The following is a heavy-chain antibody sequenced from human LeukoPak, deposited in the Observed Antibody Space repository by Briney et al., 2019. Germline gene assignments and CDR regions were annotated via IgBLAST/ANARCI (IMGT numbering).Heavy chain of an antibody. CDR1: GGSISSYY. CDR3: ARGLSGYLYYFDY. Sequence: PSETLSLICTVSGGSISSYYCSWIRQPPGKGLEWIGYIYYSGSTNYNPSPKSRVTISVDTSKNQFSLKLSSVTAADTAVYYCARGLSGYLYYFDYWGQGTLVTVSS. D-gene: IGHD3-22*01. J-gene: IGHJ4*02. CDR2: IYYSGST. V-gene: IGHV4-59*01.